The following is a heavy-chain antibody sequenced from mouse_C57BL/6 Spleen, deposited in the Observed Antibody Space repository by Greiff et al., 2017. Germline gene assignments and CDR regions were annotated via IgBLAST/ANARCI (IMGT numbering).Heavy chain of an antibody. CDR3: TDDGYYPRLFSY. V-gene: IGHV6-3*01. Sequence: EVKLQESGGGLVQPGGSMKLSCVASGFTFSNYWMNWVRQSPEKGLEWVAQIRLKSDNYATHYAESVKGRFTISRDDSKSSVYLQMNNLRAEDTGIYYCTDDGYYPRLFSYWGQGTLVTVSA. J-gene: IGHJ3*01. CDR2: IRLKSDNYAT. CDR1: GFTFSNYW. D-gene: IGHD2-3*01.